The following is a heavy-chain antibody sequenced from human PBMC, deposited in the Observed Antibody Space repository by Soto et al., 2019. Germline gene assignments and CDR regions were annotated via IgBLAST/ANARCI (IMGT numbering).Heavy chain of an antibody. CDR1: GGSFSSNP. Sequence: QVQLVQSGSEVKKPGSSVKVSCKASGGSFSSNPISWVRQAPGQGLEGMAGIIPIFATEHYAQKFQGRVTITADESTSTAYMELTSLRSEDTAVYFCARGGRGYSSAPRYYFDYWGQGTLVTVSS. CDR2: IIPIFATE. J-gene: IGHJ4*02. CDR3: ARGGRGYSSAPRYYFDY. V-gene: IGHV1-69*01. D-gene: IGHD5-18*01.